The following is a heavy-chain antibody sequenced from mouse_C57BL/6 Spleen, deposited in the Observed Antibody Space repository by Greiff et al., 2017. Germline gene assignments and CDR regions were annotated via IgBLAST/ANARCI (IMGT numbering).Heavy chain of an antibody. D-gene: IGHD2-4*01. CDR3: ARKPYDYDVGYAMDY. Sequence: VQLQQPGAELVKPGASVKMSCKASGYTFNSYWITWVKQRPGQGLEWIGDIYPGSGSTNYNEKFKSKATLTADTSSSTAYMQLSSRTSEDSAVYYCARKPYDYDVGYAMDYWGQGTSVTVSS. J-gene: IGHJ4*01. CDR2: IYPGSGST. CDR1: GYTFNSYW. V-gene: IGHV1-55*01.